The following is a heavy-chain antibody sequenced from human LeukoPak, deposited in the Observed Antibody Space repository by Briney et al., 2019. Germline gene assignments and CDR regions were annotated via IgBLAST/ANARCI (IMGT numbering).Heavy chain of an antibody. CDR1: GFTFSSYA. D-gene: IGHD2-2*01. CDR3: ANIVVVPAAPPGDY. J-gene: IGHJ4*02. V-gene: IGHV3-30-3*01. Sequence: SGGSLRLSCAASGFTFSSYAMHWVRQAPGKGLEWVAVISYDGSNKYYADSVKGRFTISRDNSKNTLYLQMNSLRGEDTAVYYCANIVVVPAAPPGDYWGQGTLVTVSS. CDR2: ISYDGSNK.